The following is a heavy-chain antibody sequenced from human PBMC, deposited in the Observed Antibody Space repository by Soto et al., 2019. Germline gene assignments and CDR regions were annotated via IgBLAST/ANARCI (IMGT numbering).Heavy chain of an antibody. D-gene: IGHD1-1*01. V-gene: IGHV6-1*01. CDR2: LYYRSKWSN. J-gene: IGHJ4*02. Sequence: SQTLSLTCAISGDSVSTSSSAWSWIRQPPSGGLEWLGRLYYRSKWSNDYAVSVMGRITISPDTSKNQFSLQLNSVTPEDTAVYFCVRYTAWYNFHFWGQGTLVTVSS. CDR1: GDSVSTSSSA. CDR3: VRYTAWYNFHF.